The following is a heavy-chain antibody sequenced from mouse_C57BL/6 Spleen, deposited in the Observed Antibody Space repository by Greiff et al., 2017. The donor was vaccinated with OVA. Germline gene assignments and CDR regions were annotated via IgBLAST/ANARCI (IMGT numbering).Heavy chain of an antibody. CDR1: GYAFSSSW. V-gene: IGHV1-82*01. Sequence: VKLQESGPELVKPGASVKISCKASGYAFSSSWMNWVKQRPGKGLEWIGRIYPGDGDTNYNGKFKGKATLTADKSSSTAYMQLSSLTSEDSAVYFCARDFSFAYWGQGTLVTVSA. CDR2: IYPGDGDT. J-gene: IGHJ3*01. D-gene: IGHD1-3*01. CDR3: ARDFSFAY.